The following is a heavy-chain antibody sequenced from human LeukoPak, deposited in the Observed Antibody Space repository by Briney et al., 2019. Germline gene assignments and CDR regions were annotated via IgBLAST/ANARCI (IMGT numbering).Heavy chain of an antibody. V-gene: IGHV3-33*01. CDR3: ARDPYDILTGYYGVDY. Sequence: GGSLRLSCAAAGFTFSSYGTHWVRHAPGKGLEWVAVICYDGSNKYYADSVKGRFTISRDNSKNTLYLQMNSMRAEDTAVYYCARDPYDILTGYYGVDYWGQGTPVTVSS. J-gene: IGHJ4*02. D-gene: IGHD3-9*01. CDR1: GFTFSSYG. CDR2: ICYDGSNK.